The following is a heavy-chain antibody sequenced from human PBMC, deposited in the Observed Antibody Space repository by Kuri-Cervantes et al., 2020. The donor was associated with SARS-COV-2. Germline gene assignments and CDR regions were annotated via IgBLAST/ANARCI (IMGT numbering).Heavy chain of an antibody. CDR2: ISSSSSYI. V-gene: IGHV3-21*01. CDR1: GFTFSSYS. CDR3: ARELGGGSV. J-gene: IGHJ4*02. Sequence: GESLKISCAASGFTFSSYSMNWVRQAPGKGLEWVSAISSSSSYIYYADSVKGRFTISRDNAKNSLYLQMNSLRAEDTAVYYCARELGGGSVWGQGTLVTVSS. D-gene: IGHD2-15*01.